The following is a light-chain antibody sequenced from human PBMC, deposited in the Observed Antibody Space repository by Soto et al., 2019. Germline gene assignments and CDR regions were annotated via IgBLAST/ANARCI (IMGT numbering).Light chain of an antibody. V-gene: IGLV2-14*03. CDR3: SSYTTVSTLVV. CDR2: DVS. CDR1: SSDIGGYNF. J-gene: IGLJ2*01. Sequence: QSVLTQPASVSGSPGQSITISCTGTSSDIGGYNFVSWYQQHPGKVPKLMIYDVSNRPSGVSNRFSGSKSGNTASLTISGLQAEDEADYFCSSYTTVSTLVVFGGGTKRTVL.